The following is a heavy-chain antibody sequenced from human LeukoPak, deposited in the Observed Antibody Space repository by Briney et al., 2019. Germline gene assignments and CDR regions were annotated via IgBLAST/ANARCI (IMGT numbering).Heavy chain of an antibody. D-gene: IGHD3-10*01. CDR3: ARDTPSRYYYGSGSSGFDP. V-gene: IGHV4-39*07. Sequence: TSETLSLTCTVSGGSISSSSYYWGWIRQPPGKGLEWIGSIYYSGSTYYNPSLKSRVTISVDTSKNQFSLKLSSVTAAGTAVYYCARDTPSRYYYGSGSSGFDPWGQGTLVTVSS. CDR2: IYYSGST. J-gene: IGHJ5*02. CDR1: GGSISSSSYY.